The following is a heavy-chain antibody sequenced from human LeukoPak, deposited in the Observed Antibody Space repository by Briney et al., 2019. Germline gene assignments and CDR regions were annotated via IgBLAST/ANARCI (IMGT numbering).Heavy chain of an antibody. V-gene: IGHV4-61*02. D-gene: IGHD7-27*01. CDR2: IYTSGST. J-gene: IGHJ4*02. CDR3: ARVVWGWGYYFDY. Sequence: SETLSLTCTVSGGSISSGSYYWSWIRQPAGKGLECIGRIYTSGSTNYNPSLKSRVTISVDTSKNQFSLKLSSVTAADTAVYYCARVVWGWGYYFDYWGQGTLVTVSS. CDR1: GGSISSGSYY.